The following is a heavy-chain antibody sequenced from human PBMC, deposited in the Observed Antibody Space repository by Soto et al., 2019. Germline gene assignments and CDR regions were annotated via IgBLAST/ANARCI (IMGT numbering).Heavy chain of an antibody. CDR1: GFSLSTYA. J-gene: IGHJ4*02. CDR2: ISGNSDNT. CDR3: AKGGGRSSYGYSDY. D-gene: IGHD5-18*01. V-gene: IGHV3-23*01. Sequence: GSLRLSCVASGFSLSTYAMTWVRQAPGKGLEWVSSISGNSDNTFYADSVKGRFTISRDKSKNTLFLQMESLRVEDTAVYYCAKGGGRSSYGYSDYWGRGTLVTVSS.